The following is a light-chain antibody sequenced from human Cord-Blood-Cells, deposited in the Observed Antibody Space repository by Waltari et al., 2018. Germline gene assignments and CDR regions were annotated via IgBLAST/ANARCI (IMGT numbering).Light chain of an antibody. CDR1: TSDVGGYNY. Sequence: QSALTQPASVSGSPGQSITISCTGTTSDVGGYNYVSWYQQHLGKAPKLMIYDVRKRPSGVSNRFSGSKSGNTASRTISGLQAEDEADYYCSSYTSSSAYVFGTGTKVTVL. CDR3: SSYTSSSAYV. CDR2: DVR. V-gene: IGLV2-14*01. J-gene: IGLJ1*01.